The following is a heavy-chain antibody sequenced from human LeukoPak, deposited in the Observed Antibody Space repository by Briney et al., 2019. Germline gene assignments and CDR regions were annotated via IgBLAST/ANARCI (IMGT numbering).Heavy chain of an antibody. CDR1: GGSISSGGYY. D-gene: IGHD4-17*01. V-gene: IGHV4-39*07. CDR3: ASGGGDLIDY. CDR2: INHSGST. J-gene: IGHJ4*02. Sequence: PSETLSLTCTVSGGSISSGGYYWSWIRQPPGKGLEWIGEINHSGSTNYNPSLKSRVTISVDTSKNQFSLKLSSVTAADTAVYYCASGGGDLIDYWGQGTLVTVSS.